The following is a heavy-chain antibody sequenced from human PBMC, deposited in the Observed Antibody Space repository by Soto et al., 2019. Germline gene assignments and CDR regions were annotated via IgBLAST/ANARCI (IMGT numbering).Heavy chain of an antibody. CDR1: GYTFTRYG. CDR2: ISGYNGDT. CDR3: AKNGQPPYYYYGMDV. D-gene: IGHD2-8*01. V-gene: IGHV1-18*01. Sequence: QGQLVQSGGEVKKPGASVKVSCKASGYTFTRYGISWVRQAPGQGLEWMGWISGYNGDTKYEQKFQGRVTMTVDTSTTTAYMELRSLTSDDRAVYYCAKNGQPPYYYYGMDVWGQGTTVTVS. J-gene: IGHJ6*02.